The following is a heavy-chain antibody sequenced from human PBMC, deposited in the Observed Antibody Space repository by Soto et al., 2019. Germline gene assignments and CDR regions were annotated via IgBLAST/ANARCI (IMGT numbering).Heavy chain of an antibody. V-gene: IGHV4-39*02. CDR1: DGSISRSTFY. Sequence: PSETLSLTCTVSDGSISRSTFYWGWIRQPPGKGLEWIGSVHYTGSTYYNPSLKSRVTMSVDSSKNHLSLKVSSVTAADTAVYYCARAAFIRNLDFWGQGTLVTSPQ. CDR2: VHYTGST. D-gene: IGHD3-16*01. J-gene: IGHJ4*02. CDR3: ARAAFIRNLDF.